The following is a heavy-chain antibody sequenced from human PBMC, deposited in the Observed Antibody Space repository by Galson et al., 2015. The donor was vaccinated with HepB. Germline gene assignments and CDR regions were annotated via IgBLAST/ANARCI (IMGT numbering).Heavy chain of an antibody. Sequence: SETLSLTCGVSGASISTYYWSWVRQPPGKGLEWIGYVYHTGSTDYNPSLKSRLTISLDTSRSQFSLQLTSVTAADTATYYCVGSWGVWSQGTLVIVSS. CDR3: VGSWGV. V-gene: IGHV4-59*08. J-gene: IGHJ4*02. CDR1: GASISTYY. D-gene: IGHD3-16*01. CDR2: VYHTGST.